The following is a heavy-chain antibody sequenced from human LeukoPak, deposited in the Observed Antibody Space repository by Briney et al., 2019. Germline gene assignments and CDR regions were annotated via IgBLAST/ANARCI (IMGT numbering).Heavy chain of an antibody. CDR3: ARDDIGPDAFDI. CDR1: GFTFSSYG. J-gene: IGHJ3*02. D-gene: IGHD2-15*01. CDR2: ISRSGTTT. Sequence: PGRSLRLSCAASGFTFSSYGMHWVRQAPGKGLEWVSYISRSGTTTHYGDSVKGRFTISRDNTKNSLYLQMNSLRAEDTAVYYCARDDIGPDAFDIWGQGTMVTVSS. V-gene: IGHV3-48*04.